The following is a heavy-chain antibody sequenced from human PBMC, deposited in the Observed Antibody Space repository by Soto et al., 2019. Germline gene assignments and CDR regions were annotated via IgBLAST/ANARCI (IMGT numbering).Heavy chain of an antibody. Sequence: QVQLQESGPGLLKPSETLSLICTVSGRSISSHYWSWIRQPPWQGLESIGHIYYSGSTNYNPSLKSRVTVSLDTSKCQFSVKMSPVSAAATGVYYCARYIVTRFDILGQGTMVTLSS. CDR1: GRSISSHY. J-gene: IGHJ3*02. D-gene: IGHD1-26*01. CDR2: IYYSGST. V-gene: IGHV4-59*11. CDR3: ARYIVTRFDI.